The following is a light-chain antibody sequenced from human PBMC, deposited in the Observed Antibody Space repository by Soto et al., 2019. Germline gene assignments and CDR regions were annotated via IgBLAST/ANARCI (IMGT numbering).Light chain of an antibody. V-gene: IGLV2-14*01. CDR1: SSDVGAYNF. CDR3: SSYTSSSTLV. J-gene: IGLJ1*01. Sequence: SALTQPASVSGSPGQSISISCTGTSSDVGAYNFVSWYQQHPGKAPKLMIYEVSNRPSGVSNRFSGSKSGNTASLTISGLQAEDEADYYCSSYTSSSTLVFGSGTKVTVL. CDR2: EVS.